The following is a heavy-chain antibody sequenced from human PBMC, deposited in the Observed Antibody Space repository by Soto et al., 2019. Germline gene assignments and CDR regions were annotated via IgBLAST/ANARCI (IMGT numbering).Heavy chain of an antibody. CDR1: GASFSGSY. Sequence: WETLSLTCAVSGASFSGSYWSWIRQPPGKGLEWVGYAYYSGTTVYNPSLKSRVSISVDTSKKHVSLRLNSVTAADTAVYYCAVWSALTQYYFDSWGHGTLVTVSS. D-gene: IGHD3-3*01. V-gene: IGHV4-59*13. CDR3: AVWSALTQYYFDS. J-gene: IGHJ4*01. CDR2: AYYSGTT.